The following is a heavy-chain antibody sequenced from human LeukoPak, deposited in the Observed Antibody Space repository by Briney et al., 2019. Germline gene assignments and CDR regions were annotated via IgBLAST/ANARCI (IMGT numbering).Heavy chain of an antibody. CDR2: INPNSGGT. Sequence: ASVKVSCKASGYTFTGYDMHWVRQAPGQGLEWMGWINPNSGGTNYAQEFQGRVTMTRDTSISTAYMELSRLRSDDTAVYYCARGGTVITPFDYWGQGTLVTVSS. D-gene: IGHD2-15*01. J-gene: IGHJ4*02. CDR1: GYTFTGYD. V-gene: IGHV1-2*02. CDR3: ARGGTVITPFDY.